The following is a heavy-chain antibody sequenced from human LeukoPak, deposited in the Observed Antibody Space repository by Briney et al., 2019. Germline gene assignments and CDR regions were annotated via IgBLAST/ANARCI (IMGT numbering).Heavy chain of an antibody. CDR2: ISYDGSNK. Sequence: GGSLRLSCAASGFTFSSHAMHWVRQAPGKGLERVAVISYDGSNKYYADSVKGRFTISRDNSKNTLYLQMNSLRAEDTAVYYCARDRNSSSWYYYYYGMDVWGQGTTVTVSS. V-gene: IGHV3-30-3*01. J-gene: IGHJ6*02. CDR1: GFTFSSHA. D-gene: IGHD6-13*01. CDR3: ARDRNSSSWYYYYYGMDV.